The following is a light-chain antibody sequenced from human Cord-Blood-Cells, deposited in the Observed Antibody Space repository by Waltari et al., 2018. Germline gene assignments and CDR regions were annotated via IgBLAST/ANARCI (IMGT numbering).Light chain of an antibody. CDR1: QSISSY. CDR3: QQSYSTLT. Sequence: DIQMTQSPSSLSASVGDRVTITCRASQSISSYLNWYQQKPVKAPKLLIYAASSLQSGVPSRFSGSGSGTDFTLTISSLQHEDFATYYCQQSYSTLTFGGGTKVEIK. J-gene: IGKJ4*01. V-gene: IGKV1-39*01. CDR2: AAS.